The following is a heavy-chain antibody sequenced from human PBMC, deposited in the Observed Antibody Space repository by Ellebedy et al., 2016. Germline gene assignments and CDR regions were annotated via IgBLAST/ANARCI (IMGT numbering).Heavy chain of an antibody. CDR1: GYTFTSYY. J-gene: IGHJ4*02. CDR3: ARAAVHIAVAGLFDY. Sequence: ASVKVSCXASGYTFTSYYMHWVRQAPGQGLEWMGIINPSGGSTSYAQKFQGRVTMTRDTSTSTVYMELSSLRSEDTAVYYCARAAVHIAVAGLFDYWGQGTLVTVSS. CDR2: INPSGGST. D-gene: IGHD6-19*01. V-gene: IGHV1-46*01.